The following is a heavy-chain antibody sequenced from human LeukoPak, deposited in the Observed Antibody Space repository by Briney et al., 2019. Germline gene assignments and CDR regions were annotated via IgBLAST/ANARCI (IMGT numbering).Heavy chain of an antibody. CDR2: INHIGST. J-gene: IGHJ6*02. D-gene: IGHD3-22*01. Sequence: SETLSLTCAVYGGSFTGYYWSWIRHPPGKGLEWIGEINHIGSTNYNPSLKSRATIPVDTPKNQSSLKLRSVTDADAAVYYCARASHYDSSGYCYGYDYYYGMGVWGQGNTVTVSS. CDR3: ARASHYDSSGYCYGYDYYYGMGV. CDR1: GGSFTGYY. V-gene: IGHV4-34*01.